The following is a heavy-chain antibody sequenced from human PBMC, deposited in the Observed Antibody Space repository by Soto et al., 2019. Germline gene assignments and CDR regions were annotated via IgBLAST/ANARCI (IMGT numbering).Heavy chain of an antibody. Sequence: QLVESGGGVVPPGASLRLSCAASGFTFSTFGMHWVRQTPGKGLEWVAVISYVGNNKVYPDSVKGRFTISRDNFKNTVDLVMNHLKVDDTAVYYCAKDLQAYGDYDYYCYGLDVWGQGATVSVSS. V-gene: IGHV3-30*18. J-gene: IGHJ6*02. CDR2: ISYVGNNK. CDR1: GFTFSTFG. CDR3: AKDLQAYGDYDYYCYGLDV. D-gene: IGHD4-17*01.